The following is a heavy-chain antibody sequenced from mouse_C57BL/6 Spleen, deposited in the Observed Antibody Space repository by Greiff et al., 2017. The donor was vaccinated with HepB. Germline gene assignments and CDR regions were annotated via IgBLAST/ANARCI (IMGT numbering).Heavy chain of an antibody. V-gene: IGHV14-1*01. J-gene: IGHJ3*01. CDR3: TVYYSNYVFAY. CDR1: GFNIKDYY. Sequence: EVKLVESGAELVRPGASVKLSCTASGFNIKDYYMHWVKQRPGQGLEWIGRIDPEDGDTEYAPKFQGKATMTADTSSNTAYLQLSSLTSEDTAVYYCTVYYSNYVFAYWGQGTLVTVSA. CDR2: IDPEDGDT. D-gene: IGHD2-5*01.